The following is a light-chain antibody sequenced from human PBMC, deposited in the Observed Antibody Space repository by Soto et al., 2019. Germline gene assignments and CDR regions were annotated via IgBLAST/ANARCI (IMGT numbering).Light chain of an antibody. CDR1: SSDVGSYNL. CDR2: EVS. J-gene: IGLJ1*01. CDR3: CSYAGSDTPYG. V-gene: IGLV2-23*02. Sequence: QSVLTQPASVSGSPGQSITISCTGTSSDVGSYNLVSWYQQQPGKAPKLMIYEVSKRPSGVSNRFSGSKSGNTASLTISGLQAEDEADYYCCSYAGSDTPYGFGTGTKVTV.